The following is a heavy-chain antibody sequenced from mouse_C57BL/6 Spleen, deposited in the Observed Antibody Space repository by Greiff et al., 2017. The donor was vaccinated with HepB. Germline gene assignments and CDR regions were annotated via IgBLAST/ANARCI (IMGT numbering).Heavy chain of an antibody. CDR1: GYSFTDYN. J-gene: IGHJ1*03. D-gene: IGHD2-5*01. V-gene: IGHV1-39*01. CDR3: ARQDSNYPDWYFDV. Sequence: EVQLQQSGPELVKPGASVKISCKASGYSFTDYNMNWVKQSNGKSLEWIGVINPNFGTTSYNQKFKGKATLTVDQSSSTAYMQLNSLTSEDNAVYYCARQDSNYPDWYFDVWGTGTTVTVSS. CDR2: INPNFGTT.